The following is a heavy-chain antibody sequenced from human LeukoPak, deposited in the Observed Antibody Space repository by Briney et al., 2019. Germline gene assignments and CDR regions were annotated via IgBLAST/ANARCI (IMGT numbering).Heavy chain of an antibody. J-gene: IGHJ4*02. D-gene: IGHD3-22*01. CDR1: GFTFSSYW. CDR2: IKQDGSEK. Sequence: GGSLRLSCAASGFTFSSYWMSWVRQAPGKGLEWVANIKQDGSEKYYVDSVEGRFTISRDNAKNSLDLQMNSLRAEDSAVYYCAREIVYFDKSYFDYWGQGSLVTVSS. CDR3: AREIVYFDKSYFDY. V-gene: IGHV3-7*01.